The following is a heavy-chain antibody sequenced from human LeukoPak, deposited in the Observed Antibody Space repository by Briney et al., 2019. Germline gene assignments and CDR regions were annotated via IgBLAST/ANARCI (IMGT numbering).Heavy chain of an antibody. Sequence: PSETLSLTCTVSGGSISSYYWSWIRQPPGKGLEWIGYIYYSGSTNYNPSLKSRVTISVDTSKNQFSLKLSSVTAADTAVYYCARLLSVVAATLGFDPWGQGTLVTVSS. D-gene: IGHD2-15*01. CDR2: IYYSGST. CDR3: ARLLSVVAATLGFDP. J-gene: IGHJ5*02. V-gene: IGHV4-59*12. CDR1: GGSISSYY.